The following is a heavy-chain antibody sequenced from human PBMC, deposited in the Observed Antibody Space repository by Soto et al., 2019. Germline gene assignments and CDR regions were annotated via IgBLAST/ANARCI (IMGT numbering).Heavy chain of an antibody. CDR2: ISYDGTNK. J-gene: IGHJ4*02. CDR1: GFSFSISP. D-gene: IGHD7-27*01. CDR3: ARDPKTSGGQHWAFNYFDS. Sequence: QVQLVESGGGLVQPGRSLRLSCAASGFSFSISPMHWVRQAPGKGPEWVARISYDGTNKFYADSVKGRFTISRDNAKSKLYLQVDSLRTEDAAVYYCARDPKTSGGQHWAFNYFDSWGQGTLVTVSS. V-gene: IGHV3-30-3*01.